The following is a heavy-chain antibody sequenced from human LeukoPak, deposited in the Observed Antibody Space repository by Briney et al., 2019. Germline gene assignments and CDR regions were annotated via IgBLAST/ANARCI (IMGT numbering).Heavy chain of an antibody. D-gene: IGHD1-26*01. Sequence: SETLSLTCTVSGGSISSYYWSWIRQPPGKGLEWIGYIYYSGSTNYNPSLKSRVTISVDTSKNQFSLKLSSVTAADTAVYYCARDVYAQSWESTTHYFDSWGQGTLVTVSS. V-gene: IGHV4-59*01. CDR2: IYYSGST. CDR1: GGSISSYY. CDR3: ARDVYAQSWESTTHYFDS. J-gene: IGHJ4*02.